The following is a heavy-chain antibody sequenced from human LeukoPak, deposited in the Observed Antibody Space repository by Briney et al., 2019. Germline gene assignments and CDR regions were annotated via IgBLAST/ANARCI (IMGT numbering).Heavy chain of an antibody. V-gene: IGHV5-51*01. Sequence: GESLKISCKGSGYSFTSYWIGWVRQMPGKGLEWMGIIYPGDSDTRYSPSLQGQVTISADKSISTAYLQWNSLKASDTAMYYCARHAVRDGYNRHNDYWGQGTLVTVSS. CDR3: ARHAVRDGYNRHNDY. D-gene: IGHD5-24*01. J-gene: IGHJ4*02. CDR2: IYPGDSDT. CDR1: GYSFTSYW.